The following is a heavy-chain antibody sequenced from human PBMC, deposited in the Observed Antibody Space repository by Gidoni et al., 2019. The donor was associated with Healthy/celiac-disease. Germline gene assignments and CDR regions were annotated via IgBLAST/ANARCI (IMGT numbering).Heavy chain of an antibody. J-gene: IGHJ2*01. CDR2: IYYSGST. V-gene: IGHV4-30-4*01. CDR3: ARGGGYCSGGSCSPENWYFDL. CDR1: GGSISSGAYY. Sequence: QVQLQESGPGLVKPSQTLSLTCTVSGGSISSGAYYWSWISQPPGKGLEWIGYIYYSGSTYYNPSLKSRVTISVDTSKNQFSLKLSSVTAADTAVYYCARGGGYCSGGSCSPENWYFDLWGRGTLVTVSS. D-gene: IGHD2-15*01.